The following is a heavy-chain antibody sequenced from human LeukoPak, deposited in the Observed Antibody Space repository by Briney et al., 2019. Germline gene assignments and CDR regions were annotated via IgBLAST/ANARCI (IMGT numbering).Heavy chain of an antibody. CDR3: TRDHPTASGSDAFDI. CDR2: IPYDGSNK. V-gene: IGHV3-30*04. CDR1: GFTFSTYA. D-gene: IGHD6-13*01. Sequence: GGSLRLSCAASGFTFSTYAMHWVRQAPGKGLEWVAVIPYDGSNKYYADSVKGRFTISRENSKNRLYLQMNSLRAEDTAVYYCTRDHPTASGSDAFDIWGQGTMVTVSS. J-gene: IGHJ3*02.